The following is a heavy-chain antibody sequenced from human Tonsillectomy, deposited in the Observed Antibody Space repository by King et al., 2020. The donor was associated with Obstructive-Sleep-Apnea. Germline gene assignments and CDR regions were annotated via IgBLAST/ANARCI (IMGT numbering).Heavy chain of an antibody. CDR2: IRYDGSNE. CDR1: GFTFSGYG. J-gene: IGHJ4*02. CDR3: GKEQKRCVSGSCSQPFDY. Sequence: VQLVESGGGVVQPGGSLRLSCAASGFTFSGYGMHWVRQAPGKGLEWVTFIRYDGSNEYYADSVKGRFTISRDNSKNTLYLQMNSLRTEDTAIYYCGKEQKRCVSGSCSQPFDYWGQGTLVTVSS. V-gene: IGHV3-30*02. D-gene: IGHD2-15*01.